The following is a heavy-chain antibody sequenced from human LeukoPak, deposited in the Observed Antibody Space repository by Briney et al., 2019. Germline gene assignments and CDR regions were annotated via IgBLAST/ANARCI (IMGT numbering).Heavy chain of an antibody. CDR3: ARGNPELYFDY. Sequence: GGSLRLSCAASGFTVSSNYMSWVRQAPGKGLEWVSVIYSGGSTYYADSVKGRFTISRDNSKNTLYLQMNSLRAEDTAVYYCARGNPELYFDYWGQGTLVTVPS. CDR2: IYSGGST. J-gene: IGHJ4*02. CDR1: GFTVSSNY. D-gene: IGHD1-26*01. V-gene: IGHV3-53*01.